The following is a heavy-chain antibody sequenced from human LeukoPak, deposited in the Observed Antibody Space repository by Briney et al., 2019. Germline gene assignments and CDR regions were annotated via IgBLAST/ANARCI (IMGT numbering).Heavy chain of an antibody. CDR3: AKLLRIMVRGVTDDY. CDR2: ISYDGSNK. V-gene: IGHV3-30*04. Sequence: GGSLRLSCAASGFTFSSYAMHWVRQAPGKGLEWVAVISYDGSNKYYADSVKGRFTISRDNSKNTLYLQMNSLRAEDTAVYYCAKLLRIMVRGVTDDYWGQGTLVTVSS. D-gene: IGHD3-10*01. CDR1: GFTFSSYA. J-gene: IGHJ4*02.